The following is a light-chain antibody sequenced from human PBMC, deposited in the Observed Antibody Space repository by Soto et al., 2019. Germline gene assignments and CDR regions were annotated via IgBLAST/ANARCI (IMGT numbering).Light chain of an antibody. Sequence: QSVLAQPAYVSGSPGQSITISCTGTSSDFGSYNLVSWYNQHQRKAPKLMIYEGSTRPSGVSNRFSGSNSGTTASLTISGLQAEDEAEYYCSSYAGSSTFIVGAGTKVSV. J-gene: IGLJ1*01. CDR1: SSDFGSYNL. CDR2: EGS. V-gene: IGLV2-23*03. CDR3: SSYAGSSTFI.